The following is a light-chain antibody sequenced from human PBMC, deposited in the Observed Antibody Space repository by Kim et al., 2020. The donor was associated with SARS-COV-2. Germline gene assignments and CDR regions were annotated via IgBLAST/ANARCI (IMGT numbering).Light chain of an antibody. CDR3: QQRANWPPIT. J-gene: IGKJ5*01. V-gene: IGKV3-11*01. Sequence: EIVLTQSPATLSLSPGDRATLSCRASQSVSTYLAWYQQRPGQSLRLLIYDASNRATGIPARFSGSGSGTDFTLTISSLEPEDIAVYYCQQRANWPPITFGQGTRLEIK. CDR2: DAS. CDR1: QSVSTY.